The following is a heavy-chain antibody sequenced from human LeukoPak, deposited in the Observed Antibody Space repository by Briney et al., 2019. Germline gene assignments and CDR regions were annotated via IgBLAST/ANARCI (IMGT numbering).Heavy chain of an antibody. Sequence: GGSLRLSCAASGFTFSSNGMHWVRKAPGKGLEWVAFIRYDGSNKYYADSVKGRFTISRDNSKNTLYLQMNSLRAEDTAAYYCARRLGNSYYYYYYMDVWGKGTTVTVSS. V-gene: IGHV3-30*02. J-gene: IGHJ6*03. CDR1: GFTFSSNG. CDR3: ARRLGNSYYYYYYMDV. D-gene: IGHD7-27*01. CDR2: IRYDGSNK.